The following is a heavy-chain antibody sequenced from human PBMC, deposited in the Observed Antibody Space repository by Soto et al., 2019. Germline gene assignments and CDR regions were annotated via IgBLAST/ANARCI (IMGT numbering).Heavy chain of an antibody. CDR2: IYWDGDK. Sequence: QINLIESGPTLVKPTQTLTLTCTFSGFSLSTSGAAVGWVRQPPGRALEWLALIYWDGDKRYNASLGNRLTITKDTSMNQVVLTLTNVDPADPATYYCANRATMTIFGLIIDNGIWFDPWGQGTRVIVSS. D-gene: IGHD3-3*01. CDR1: GFSLSTSGAA. CDR3: ANRATMTIFGLIIDNGIWFDP. V-gene: IGHV2-5*02. J-gene: IGHJ5*02.